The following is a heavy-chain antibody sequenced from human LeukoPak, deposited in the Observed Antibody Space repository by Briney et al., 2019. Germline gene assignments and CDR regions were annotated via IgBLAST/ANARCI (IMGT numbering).Heavy chain of an antibody. D-gene: IGHD3-10*01. V-gene: IGHV3-33*01. J-gene: IGHJ4*02. CDR2: IWYDGSNK. CDR3: ARAYYYGSGSYSAFDY. CDR1: GFTFSSYG. Sequence: GGSLRRSCAASGFTFSSYGMHWVRQAPGKGLEWVAVIWYDGSNKYYADSVKGRFTISRDNSKNTLYLQMNSLRAEDTAVYYCARAYYYGSGSYSAFDYWGQGTLVTVSS.